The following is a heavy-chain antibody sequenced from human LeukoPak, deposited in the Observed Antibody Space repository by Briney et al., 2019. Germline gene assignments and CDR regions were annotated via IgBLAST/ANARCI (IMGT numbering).Heavy chain of an antibody. Sequence: SETLSLTCTVSGGSISSCYWSWIRQPPGKGLEWIGYIYYSGSTNYNPSLKGRVTISVDTSKKQFSLKLSSVTAADTAVYYCARPHCSSTSCYTERAFDIWGQGTMVTVSS. V-gene: IGHV4-59*01. CDR1: GGSISSCY. CDR3: ARPHCSSTSCYTERAFDI. J-gene: IGHJ3*02. D-gene: IGHD2-2*02. CDR2: IYYSGST.